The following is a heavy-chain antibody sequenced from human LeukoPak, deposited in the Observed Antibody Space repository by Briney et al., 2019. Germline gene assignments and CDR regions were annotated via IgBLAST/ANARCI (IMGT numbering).Heavy chain of an antibody. CDR3: ARKFGELFGCYGMDV. Sequence: PGGSLRLSCAASGFTFSSYSMNWVRQAPGKGLEWVSYISSGSSTIYYADSVKGRFTISRDNAKNSLYLQMNSLRAEDTAVYYCARKFGELFGCYGMDVWGQGTTVTVSS. CDR1: GFTFSSYS. D-gene: IGHD3-10*01. CDR2: ISSGSSTI. V-gene: IGHV3-48*04. J-gene: IGHJ6*02.